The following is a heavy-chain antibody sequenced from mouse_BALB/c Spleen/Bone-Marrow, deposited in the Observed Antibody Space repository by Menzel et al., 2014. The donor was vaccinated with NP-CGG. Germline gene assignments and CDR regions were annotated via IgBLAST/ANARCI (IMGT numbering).Heavy chain of an antibody. CDR2: IDPSDSYT. D-gene: IGHD2-4*01. Sequence: VQLQQSGAELGKPGASVKMSCKASGYTFTSYWMHWGKRRPGQGLEWIGTIDPSDSYTSYNQKFKGKATLTVDTSSSTAYMQLSSLTSEDSAVYYCTRDDYGYWGQGTTLTVSS. CDR1: GYTFTSYW. CDR3: TRDDYGY. J-gene: IGHJ2*01. V-gene: IGHV1S127*01.